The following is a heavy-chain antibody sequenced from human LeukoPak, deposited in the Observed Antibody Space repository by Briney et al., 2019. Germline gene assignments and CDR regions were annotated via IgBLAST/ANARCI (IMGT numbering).Heavy chain of an antibody. CDR1: GFTVSSNY. V-gene: IGHV3-66*02. Sequence: SGGSLRLSCAASGFTVSSNYMSWVRQAPGKGLEWVSVIYSGGSTYYADSVKGRFTISRDNSMNTLYLQMNSLRAEDTAVYYCARDLRYYDSSGYYSKYYFDYWGQGTLVTVSS. CDR2: IYSGGST. D-gene: IGHD3-22*01. CDR3: ARDLRYYDSSGYYSKYYFDY. J-gene: IGHJ4*02.